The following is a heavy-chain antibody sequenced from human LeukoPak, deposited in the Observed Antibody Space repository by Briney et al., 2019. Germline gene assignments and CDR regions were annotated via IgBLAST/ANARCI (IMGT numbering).Heavy chain of an antibody. CDR1: GFTFSSYG. D-gene: IGHD6-13*01. J-gene: IGHJ5*02. Sequence: PGRSLRLSCAASGFTFSSYGMHWVRQAPGKGLEWVAVIWYDGSNKYYADSVKGRFTISRDNSKNTLYLQMNSLRAEDTAVYYCARGGDSSSWYNWFDPWGQGTLVTVSP. V-gene: IGHV3-33*01. CDR3: ARGGDSSSWYNWFDP. CDR2: IWYDGSNK.